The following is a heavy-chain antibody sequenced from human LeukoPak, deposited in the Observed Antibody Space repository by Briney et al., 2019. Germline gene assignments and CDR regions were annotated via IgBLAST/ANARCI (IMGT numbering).Heavy chain of an antibody. CDR3: ARVGRQLWFEY. CDR2: IYYSRST. V-gene: IGHV4-59*07. J-gene: IGHJ4*02. Sequence: THTLSLTCTVSGGSISRYYWSWIQQPPVKRLKWIGYIYYSRSTNYNPSLTSRLTISVDTSKNQFSLRLSSVTAAGTAVYYCARVGRQLWFEYWGQGTLVNVYS. CDR1: GGSISRYY. D-gene: IGHD5-18*01.